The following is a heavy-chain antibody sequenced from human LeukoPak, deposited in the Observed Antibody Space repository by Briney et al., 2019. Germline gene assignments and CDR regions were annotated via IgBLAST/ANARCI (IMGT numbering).Heavy chain of an antibody. CDR1: GGTFSSYA. Sequence: SVKVSCKASGGTFSSYAISWVRQAPGQGLEWMGGIIPIFGTANYAQKFQGRVTITTDESTSTAYMELSSPRSEDTAVYYCARVTYYYDSSGYYYPMDYWGQGTLVTVSS. J-gene: IGHJ4*02. V-gene: IGHV1-69*05. CDR3: ARVTYYYDSSGYYYPMDY. D-gene: IGHD3-22*01. CDR2: IIPIFGTA.